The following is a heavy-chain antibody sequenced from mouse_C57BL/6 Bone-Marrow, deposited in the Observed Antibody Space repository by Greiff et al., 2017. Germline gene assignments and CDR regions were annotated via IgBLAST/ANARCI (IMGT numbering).Heavy chain of an antibody. Sequence: VQLQQSGPGLVQPSQSLSITCTVSGFSLTSYGVHWVRQSPGKGLEWLGVIWSGGSTDYNAAFISRLSISKYNSKIKVFFKMNSLQAYDTTIYFCTRAWYWYFDVWGTGTTVTVSS. V-gene: IGHV2-2*01. CDR3: TRAWYWYFDV. CDR2: IWSGGST. CDR1: GFSLTSYG. J-gene: IGHJ1*03.